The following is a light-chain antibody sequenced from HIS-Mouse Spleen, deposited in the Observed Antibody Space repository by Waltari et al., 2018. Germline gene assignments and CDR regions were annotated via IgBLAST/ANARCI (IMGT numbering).Light chain of an antibody. J-gene: IGLJ2*01. CDR3: QVWDSSSDHVV. CDR1: NIGSKS. V-gene: IGLV3-21*03. Sequence: SYVLTQPPSVSVAPGKTARITCGGNNIGSKSVHWYQQKPGQAPVLVVYDDSDRPSWIPGRFSGSNSGNTATLTSSRVEAGDEADYYCQVWDSSSDHVVFGGGTKLTVL. CDR2: DDS.